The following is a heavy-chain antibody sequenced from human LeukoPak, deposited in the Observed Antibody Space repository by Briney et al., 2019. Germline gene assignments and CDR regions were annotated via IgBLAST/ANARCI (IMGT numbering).Heavy chain of an antibody. CDR2: IYYSGST. CDR1: GGSFSGYY. D-gene: IGHD6-6*01. J-gene: IGHJ6*02. Sequence: SETLSLACAVYGGSFSGYYWSWIRQHPGKGLEWIGYIYYSGSTYYNPSLKSRVTISVDTSKNQFSLKLSSVTAADTAVYYCARVTGQLGRYYYGMDVWGQGTTVTVSS. CDR3: ARVTGQLGRYYYGMDV. V-gene: IGHV4-31*11.